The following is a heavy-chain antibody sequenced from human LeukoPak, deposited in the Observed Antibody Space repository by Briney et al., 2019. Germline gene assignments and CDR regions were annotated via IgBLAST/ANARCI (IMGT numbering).Heavy chain of an antibody. V-gene: IGHV5-51*01. D-gene: IGHD5-24*01. Sequence: GQSLNISCKGLRYSFRSYWNAWVRQRPGKGLEWMGIIYPGGSETRYDPSFQGQVTISADSSTSTAYLQWSSLRASDTAMYYCARASRDGYNQNFDHWGQGTLVTVSS. CDR3: ARASRDGYNQNFDH. CDR2: IYPGGSET. J-gene: IGHJ4*02. CDR1: RYSFRSYW.